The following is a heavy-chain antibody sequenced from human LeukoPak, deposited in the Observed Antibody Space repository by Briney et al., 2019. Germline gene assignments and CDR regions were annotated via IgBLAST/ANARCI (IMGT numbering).Heavy chain of an antibody. CDR3: ATYRQVMLPFEA. CDR2: TFQGGGEI. Sequence: GGSLRLSCAASGFTFSDFAMIWVRQPPGKGLEWVSSTFQGGGEIHYADSVRGRFTISRDNYRRTLFLQMNSLRGEDTAIYYCATYRQVMLPFEAWGQGTLVTVSS. CDR1: GFTFSDFA. D-gene: IGHD5-18*01. V-gene: IGHV3-23*01. J-gene: IGHJ5*02.